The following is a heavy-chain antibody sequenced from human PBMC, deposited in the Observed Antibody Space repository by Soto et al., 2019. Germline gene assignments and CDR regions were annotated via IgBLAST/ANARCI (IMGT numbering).Heavy chain of an antibody. J-gene: IGHJ3*02. D-gene: IGHD3-3*01. V-gene: IGHV3-48*02. CDR2: ISSSSSTI. CDR1: GFTFSSYS. Sequence: PGGSLRLSCAASGFTFSSYSMNWVRQAPGKGLEWVSYISSSSSTIYYADSVKGRFTISRDNAKNSLYLQMNSLRDEDTAVYYCASIDFWSGPPYAAFDIWGQGTMVTVSS. CDR3: ASIDFWSGPPYAAFDI.